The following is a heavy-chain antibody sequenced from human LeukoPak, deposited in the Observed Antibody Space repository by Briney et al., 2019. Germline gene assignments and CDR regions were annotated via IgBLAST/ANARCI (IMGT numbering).Heavy chain of an antibody. V-gene: IGHV4-34*01. CDR1: GGSFSGYY. Sequence: SETLSLTCAVYGGSFSGYYWNWIRQPPGKGLEWIGEINHSGSTNYNPSLKSRVTISVDTSKNQFSLKLRSVTAADTAVYYCARVGMSTLDVWGQGTTVTVSS. D-gene: IGHD5/OR15-5a*01. CDR3: ARVGMSTLDV. CDR2: INHSGST. J-gene: IGHJ6*02.